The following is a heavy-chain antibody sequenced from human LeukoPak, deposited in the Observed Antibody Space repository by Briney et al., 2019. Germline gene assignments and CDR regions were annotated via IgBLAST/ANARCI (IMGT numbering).Heavy chain of an antibody. Sequence: GGSLRLSCAVSGFSFSGYSMNWVRQAPGRGLEWISYISNSGSTKYYADSVKGRFTISRDNAKNSLFLHMDSLRDEDTAVYYCAKSATRTVTHIDYWGQGTLVTVSS. CDR1: GFSFSGYS. J-gene: IGHJ4*02. V-gene: IGHV3-48*02. CDR3: AKSATRTVTHIDY. CDR2: ISNSGSTK. D-gene: IGHD4-17*01.